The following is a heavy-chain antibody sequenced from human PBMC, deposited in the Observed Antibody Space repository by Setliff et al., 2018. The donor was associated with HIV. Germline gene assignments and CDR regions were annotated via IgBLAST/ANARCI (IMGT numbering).Heavy chain of an antibody. CDR3: ARHRDPPGTSWIYYYYHMDL. CDR2: INHSGTA. CDR1: GGSLSSSY. D-gene: IGHD6-13*01. Sequence: PSETLSLTCAVYGGSLSSSYWTWIRQAPGKGLEWIGEINHSGTANYNPSLSSRLTISVDTSKNHVSLRLSSVTAADTGVYYCARHRDPPGTSWIYYYYHMDLWGEGTTVTVSS. V-gene: IGHV4-34*01. J-gene: IGHJ6*03.